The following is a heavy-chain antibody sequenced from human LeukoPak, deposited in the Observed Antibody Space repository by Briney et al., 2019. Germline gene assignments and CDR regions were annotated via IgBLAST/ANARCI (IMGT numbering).Heavy chain of an antibody. CDR3: ARSYSNHPYYYYGMDV. D-gene: IGHD4-11*01. CDR1: GFTFSSYA. V-gene: IGHV3-23*01. CDR2: ISSSGGAT. Sequence: GGSLRLSCAASGFTFSSYAMSWVRQAPGKGLEWVSSISSSGGATYHADSVKGRFTISRDNSKNTLHLQMNSLRAEDTAVYYCARSYSNHPYYYYGMDVWGQGTTVTVSS. J-gene: IGHJ6*02.